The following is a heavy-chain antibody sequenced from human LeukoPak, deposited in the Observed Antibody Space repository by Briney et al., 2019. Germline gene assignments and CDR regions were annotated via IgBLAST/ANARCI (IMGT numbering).Heavy chain of an antibody. CDR2: INKDGSST. J-gene: IGHJ4*02. CDR3: ARDEDTAMGGDMDY. Sequence: PGGSLRLSCAASGFTFSSYWMHWVRQDPEKGLVWVSHINKDGSSTTYADSVKGRFAISRDNAKNTLYLQMNSLRDEDTAVYYCARDEDTAMGGDMDYWGQGTLVTVSS. D-gene: IGHD5-18*01. V-gene: IGHV3-74*01. CDR1: GFTFSSYW.